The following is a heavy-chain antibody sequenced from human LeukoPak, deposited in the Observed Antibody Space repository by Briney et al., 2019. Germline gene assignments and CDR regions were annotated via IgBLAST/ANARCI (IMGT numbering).Heavy chain of an antibody. CDR3: ARLGGDYNTPFDY. D-gene: IGHD4-17*01. J-gene: IGHJ4*02. CDR2: IYSGGST. CDR1: GFTVSSNY. Sequence: GGSLRLSCAASGFTVSSNYMSWVRQAPGKGLEWVSVIYSGGSTFYADFVKGRFTISRDNSKNTLYPQMNSLRAEDTAVYYCARLGGDYNTPFDYWGQGTPVTVSS. V-gene: IGHV3-66*02.